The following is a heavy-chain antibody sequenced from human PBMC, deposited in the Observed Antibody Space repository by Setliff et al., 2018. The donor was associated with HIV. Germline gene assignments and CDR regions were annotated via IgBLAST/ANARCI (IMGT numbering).Heavy chain of an antibody. Sequence: ASVKVSCKASGYSFISHDINWVRQAPGQGLEWMGRISIYNGNVNTAPKFQGRITMATDTSTNTAYLELRSLRSDDTAVYYCARDDDVIMVVVGGDYWGQGTLVTVSS. J-gene: IGHJ4*02. V-gene: IGHV1-18*01. CDR1: GYSFISHD. CDR2: ISIYNGNV. CDR3: ARDDDVIMVVVGGDY. D-gene: IGHD3-22*01.